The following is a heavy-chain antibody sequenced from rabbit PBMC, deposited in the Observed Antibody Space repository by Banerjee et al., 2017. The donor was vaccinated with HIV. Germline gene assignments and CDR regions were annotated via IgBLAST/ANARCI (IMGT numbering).Heavy chain of an antibody. CDR3: ASYYVGGDNYAYAFDL. Sequence: QEQLEESGGGLVKPGASLTLTCTASGFSFSSGYDMCWVRQAPGKGLEWIGCIYTGSSGSTYYASWAKGRFTITRSTSLNTVTLQMTSLTAADTATYFCASYYVGGDNYAYAFDLWGPGTLVTVS. CDR1: GFSFSSGYD. V-gene: IGHV1S45*01. J-gene: IGHJ4*01. D-gene: IGHD6-1*01. CDR2: IYTGSSGST.